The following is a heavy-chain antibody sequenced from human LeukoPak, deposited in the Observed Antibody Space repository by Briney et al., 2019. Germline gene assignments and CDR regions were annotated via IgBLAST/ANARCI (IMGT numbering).Heavy chain of an antibody. Sequence: GSLGLSCAASGFTFSSYAMHWVRQAPGKGLEYVSAISSNGGSTYYANSVKGRFTISRDNSKNTLYLQMGSLRAEDMAVYYCARTTVVTLDAFDIWGQGTMVTVSS. CDR2: ISSNGGST. J-gene: IGHJ3*02. CDR1: GFTFSSYA. V-gene: IGHV3-64*01. CDR3: ARTTVVTLDAFDI. D-gene: IGHD4-23*01.